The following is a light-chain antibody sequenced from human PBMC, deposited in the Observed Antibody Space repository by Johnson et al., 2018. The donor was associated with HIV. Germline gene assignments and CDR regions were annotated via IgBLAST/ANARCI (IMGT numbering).Light chain of an antibody. Sequence: QSVLTQPPSVSAAPGQKVTISCSGSSSNIGNNYVSWYQQLPGTAPKLLIYENNKRPSGIPDRFSGSKSGTSATLDITGLQTGDEADYYCATWDNSLKWVFGTGTKVTVL. CDR3: ATWDNSLKWV. J-gene: IGLJ1*01. CDR2: ENN. V-gene: IGLV1-51*02. CDR1: SSNIGNNY.